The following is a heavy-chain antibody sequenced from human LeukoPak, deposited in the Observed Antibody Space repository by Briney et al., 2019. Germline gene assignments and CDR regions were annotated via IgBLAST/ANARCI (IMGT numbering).Heavy chain of an antibody. CDR1: GGSISSYY. D-gene: IGHD3-22*01. CDR3: ARDTYYYDSSGYSVYYFDY. CDR2: IYTSGST. J-gene: IGHJ4*02. Sequence: PSETLSLTCTVSGGSISSYYWSWIRQPAGKGLEWIGRIYTSGSTNYNPSLKSRVTMSVDTSENQFSLKLSSVTAADTAVYYCARDTYYYDSSGYSVYYFDYWGQGTLVTVSS. V-gene: IGHV4-4*07.